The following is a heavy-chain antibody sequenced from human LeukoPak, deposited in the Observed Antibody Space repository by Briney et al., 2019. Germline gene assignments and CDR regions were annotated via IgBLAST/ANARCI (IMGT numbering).Heavy chain of an antibody. J-gene: IGHJ4*02. CDR1: GFPFSSYG. V-gene: IGHV3-33*01. D-gene: IGHD6-25*01. CDR3: ARDLSAAFDF. CDR2: LVYDARS. Sequence: GGSLRLSCAASGFPFSSYGMHWVRQASGKGLEWVARLVYDARSDYANSVKGRFSISRDDSKNTPFLDMSNLRVEDTALYYCARDLSAAFDFWGQGVLVTVSS.